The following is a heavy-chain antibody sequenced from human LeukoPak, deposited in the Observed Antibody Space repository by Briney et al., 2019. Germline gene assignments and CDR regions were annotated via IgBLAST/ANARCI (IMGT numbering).Heavy chain of an antibody. Sequence: PSETLSLTCTVSGGSISSSSYYWGWIRQPPGKGLEWIGSIYYSGSTYYNPSLKSRVTISVDTSKNQFSLKLSSVTAANTAVYYCARVGYSYGRYYYYMDVWGKGTTVTISS. CDR3: ARVGYSYGRYYYYMDV. V-gene: IGHV4-39*07. CDR1: GGSISSSSYY. D-gene: IGHD5-18*01. J-gene: IGHJ6*03. CDR2: IYYSGST.